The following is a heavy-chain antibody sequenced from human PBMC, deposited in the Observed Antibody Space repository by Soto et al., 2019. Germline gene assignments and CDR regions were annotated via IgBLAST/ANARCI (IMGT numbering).Heavy chain of an antibody. CDR1: GFTFSTYG. Sequence: QVQLVESGGGVVQPGTSLRLSCEASGFTFSTYGMHWVRQAPGKGLEWVAVISFDGSNRFYVDSVKGRFTITRDNSKNTLYLQMNSLRAEDTAMYFCAKVVTSSGYSSYFDYWGQGTLVTVSS. J-gene: IGHJ4*02. CDR3: AKVVTSSGYSSYFDY. D-gene: IGHD3-22*01. V-gene: IGHV3-30*18. CDR2: ISFDGSNR.